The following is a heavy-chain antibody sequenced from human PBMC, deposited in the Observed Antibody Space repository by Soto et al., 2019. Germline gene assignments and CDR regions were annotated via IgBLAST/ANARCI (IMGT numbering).Heavy chain of an antibody. CDR3: TGYCSSTSCHPLY. Sequence: EVQLVESGGGLVQPGGSLRLSCAASRFTFSSYSMNWVRQAPGKGLEWVSYISSSSSSIYYADSVKGRFTISRDNAKKSLYLQMNSLRAEDTAVYYCTGYCSSTSCHPLYWGQGTLVTVSS. CDR2: ISSSSSSI. V-gene: IGHV3-48*01. J-gene: IGHJ4*02. CDR1: RFTFSSYS. D-gene: IGHD2-2*01.